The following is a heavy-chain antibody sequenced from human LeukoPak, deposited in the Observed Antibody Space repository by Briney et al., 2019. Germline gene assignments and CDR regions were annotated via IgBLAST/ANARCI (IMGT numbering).Heavy chain of an antibody. Sequence: GGSLRLSCAASGFTFSSYAMSWVRQAPGKGLEWVSSITTSGGSTYYADSVKGRFTISRDNSKNTLYLQMNSLRAEDTAVYYCARDPSYYYGMDVWGQGTTVTVSS. V-gene: IGHV3-23*01. J-gene: IGHJ6*02. CDR3: ARDPSYYYGMDV. CDR2: ITTSGGST. CDR1: GFTFSSYA.